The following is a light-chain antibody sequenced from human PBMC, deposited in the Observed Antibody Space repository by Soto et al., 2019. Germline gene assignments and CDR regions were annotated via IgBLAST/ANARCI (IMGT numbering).Light chain of an antibody. Sequence: QSVLTQPASVSGSPGQSITISCTGTSSDFYGFNYVSWYQQLPGKVPKLLIYEVTSRPSGVSNRFSGSKSGDTASLTISGLLAEDEAYYYCSSYTSSSTPYVFGTGTKGTVL. V-gene: IGLV2-14*01. J-gene: IGLJ1*01. CDR2: EVT. CDR1: SSDFYGFNY. CDR3: SSYTSSSTPYV.